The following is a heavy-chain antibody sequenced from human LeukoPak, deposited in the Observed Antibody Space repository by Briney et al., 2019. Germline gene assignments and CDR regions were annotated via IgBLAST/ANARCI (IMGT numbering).Heavy chain of an antibody. CDR3: ARDEEFFHAFDI. CDR2: INHSGST. V-gene: IGHV4-34*01. CDR1: GGSFSGYY. J-gene: IGHJ3*02. Sequence: PETLSLTCAVHGGSFSGYYWSWIRQPPGKGLEWIGEINHSGSTNYNPSLKSRVTISVDTSKNQFSLKLSSVTAADTAVYYCARDEEFFHAFDIWGQGTMVTVSS. D-gene: IGHD3-10*01.